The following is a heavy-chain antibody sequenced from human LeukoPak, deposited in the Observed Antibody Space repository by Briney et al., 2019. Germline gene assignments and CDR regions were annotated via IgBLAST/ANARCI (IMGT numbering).Heavy chain of an antibody. CDR1: GFTFSSYS. D-gene: IGHD3-22*01. J-gene: IGHJ3*02. CDR3: ARWQGSGYPGGDAFDI. Sequence: GGSLRLSCAASGFTFSSYSMNWVRQAPGRGLEWVSSISSSSSYIYYADSVKGRFTISRDNAKNSLYLQMNSLRAEDTAVYYCARWQGSGYPGGDAFDIWGQGTMVTVSS. CDR2: ISSSSSYI. V-gene: IGHV3-21*01.